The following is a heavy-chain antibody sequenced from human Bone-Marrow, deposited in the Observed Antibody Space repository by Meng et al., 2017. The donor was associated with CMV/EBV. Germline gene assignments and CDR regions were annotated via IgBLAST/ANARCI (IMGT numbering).Heavy chain of an antibody. CDR1: GYSISSGYY. Sequence: SETLSLTCTVSGYSISSGYYWGWIRQPPGKGLEWIGSIYHSGSTYYNPSLKSRVTISVDTSKNQFSLKLSSVTAADTAVYYCARDVGITSIYGGNSGTFDYWGQGTLVTVSS. J-gene: IGHJ4*02. CDR2: IYHSGST. V-gene: IGHV4-38-2*02. D-gene: IGHD4-23*01. CDR3: ARDVGITSIYGGNSGTFDY.